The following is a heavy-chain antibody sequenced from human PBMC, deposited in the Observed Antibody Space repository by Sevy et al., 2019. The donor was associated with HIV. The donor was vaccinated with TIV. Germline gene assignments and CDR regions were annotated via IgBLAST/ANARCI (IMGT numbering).Heavy chain of an antibody. J-gene: IGHJ4*02. CDR1: GFTFSSYS. D-gene: IGHD3-22*01. CDR3: ARDRGKGPRYYYDSSGPTPRGGYFDS. V-gene: IGHV3-21*01. Sequence: GGSLRLSCAASGFTFSSYSMNWVRQAPGKGLEWVSSISSSSSYIYYADSVKGRFTISRDNAKNSLYLQMNSLRAEDTAVYYCARDRGKGPRYYYDSSGPTPRGGYFDSWGQGTLVTVSS. CDR2: ISSSSSYI.